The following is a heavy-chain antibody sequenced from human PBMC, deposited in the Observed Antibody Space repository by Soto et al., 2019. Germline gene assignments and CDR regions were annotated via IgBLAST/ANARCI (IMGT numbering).Heavy chain of an antibody. CDR1: GGSFSGYY. V-gene: IGHV4-34*01. CDR2: INRSGST. D-gene: IGHD2-15*01. J-gene: IGHJ4*02. CDR3: ARGAKPNCSGGSCYSYPFDY. Sequence: SLTCAVYGGSFSGYYWSWIRQPPGKGLEWIGEINRSGSTNYNPSLKSRVTISVDTSKNQFSLKLSSVTAADTAVYYRARGAKPNCSGGSCYSYPFDYWGQGTLVTVSS.